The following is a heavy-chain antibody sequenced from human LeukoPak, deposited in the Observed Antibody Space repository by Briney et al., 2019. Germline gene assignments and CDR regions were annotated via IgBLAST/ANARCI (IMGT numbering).Heavy chain of an antibody. CDR3: ARELGCSDFDSEVWVGYYGLDV. D-gene: IGHD5-12*01. J-gene: IGHJ6*02. CDR1: RFTFRSSC. CDR2: IKEDGTEE. V-gene: IGHV3-7*04. Sequence: GGSLRLSCAAPRFTFRSSCTTSGRQAPGKGLEWVATIKEDGTEEYYADSVKGRFTISRDNVKSSLYLQMNSLRAEDTAVYYCARELGCSDFDSEVWVGYYGLDVWGQGTTVTVS.